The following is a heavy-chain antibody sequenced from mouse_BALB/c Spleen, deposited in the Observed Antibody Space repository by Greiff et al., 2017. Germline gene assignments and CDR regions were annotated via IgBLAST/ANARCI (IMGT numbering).Heavy chain of an antibody. CDR3: TRLPWSFAY. CDR1: GYTFTDYE. J-gene: IGHJ3*01. Sequence: VQLQQSGAELVRPGASVTLSCKASGYTFTDYEMHWVKQTPVHGLEWIGAIDPETGGTAYNQKFKGKATLTADKSSSTAYMELRSLTSEDSAVYYCTRLPWSFAYWGQGTLVTVSA. V-gene: IGHV1-15*01. CDR2: IDPETGGT.